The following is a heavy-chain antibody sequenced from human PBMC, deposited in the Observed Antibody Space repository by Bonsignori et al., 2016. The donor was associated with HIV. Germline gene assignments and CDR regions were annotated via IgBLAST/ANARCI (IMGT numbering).Heavy chain of an antibody. V-gene: IGHV1-69*01. Sequence: QVQMVQSGAEVKKPGSSVTVSCKTSGGTFSRFALSWVRQAPGQGPEWMGGIITMTEIPNYAQKFEGRVTITADESTTTSYMELSGLTSEDTAVYYCATDRDRSSWSLDFWGQGTLVTVSS. J-gene: IGHJ4*02. CDR3: ATDRDRSSWSLDF. D-gene: IGHD3-22*01. CDR2: IITMTEIP. CDR1: GGTFSRFA.